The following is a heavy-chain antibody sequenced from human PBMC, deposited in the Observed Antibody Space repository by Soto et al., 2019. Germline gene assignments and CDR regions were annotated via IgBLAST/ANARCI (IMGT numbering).Heavy chain of an antibody. CDR1: GYSFSTFW. CDR3: ARSSGELGVWFDP. J-gene: IGHJ5*02. V-gene: IGHV5-51*01. D-gene: IGHD3-10*01. CDR2: IYPSDSDT. Sequence: GESLKISCKGSGYSFSTFWLGWVRQMPGKGLEWMGIIYPSDSDTRYSPSFQGQVTISADKSISTAYLQWSSLKASDTAMYYCARSSGELGVWFDPWGQGTLVTVSS.